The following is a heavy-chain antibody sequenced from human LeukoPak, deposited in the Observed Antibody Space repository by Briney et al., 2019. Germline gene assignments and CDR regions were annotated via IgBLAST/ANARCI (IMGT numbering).Heavy chain of an antibody. D-gene: IGHD3-9*01. CDR1: GYTFTSYY. CDR3: AGTPDILTGYHYYYYYMDV. J-gene: IGHJ6*03. V-gene: IGHV1-46*01. Sequence: ASVKVSCKASGYTFTSYYMHWVRQAPGQGLEWMGIINPSGGSTSYAQKFQGRVTMTRDMSTSTVYMELSSLRSEDMAVYYCAGTPDILTGYHYYYYYMDVWGKGTTVTVS. CDR2: INPSGGST.